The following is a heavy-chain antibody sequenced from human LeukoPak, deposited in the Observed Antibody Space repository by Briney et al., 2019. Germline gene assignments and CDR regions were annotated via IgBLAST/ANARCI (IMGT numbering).Heavy chain of an antibody. CDR1: GFTFSSSA. CDR2: ISARGIST. J-gene: IGHJ4*02. Sequence: GGSLRLSCAASGFTFSSSAMSWVRQAPGKGLEWVSSISARGISTYYADSVKGRFTISRDNSKNTLYLQMNSQRGDDIGVYYCAKSFDFSNGHSPILTPFDSWGQGTLVSVSS. CDR3: AKSFDFSNGHSPILTPFDS. V-gene: IGHV3-23*01. D-gene: IGHD3-3*01.